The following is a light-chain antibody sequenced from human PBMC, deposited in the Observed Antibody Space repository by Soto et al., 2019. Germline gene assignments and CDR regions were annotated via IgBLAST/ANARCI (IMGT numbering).Light chain of an antibody. J-gene: IGLJ1*01. Sequence: QSVLTQPPSASGSPERSVTISCTGTSSDVGGYNYVSWYQQHPGKAPKLMIYEVNKRPSGVPDRLSGSKSGNTASLTVSGLQAEDEADYYCCSYAGIKHFVFGTWTKVTVL. CDR2: EVN. V-gene: IGLV2-8*01. CDR1: SSDVGGYNY. CDR3: CSYAGIKHFV.